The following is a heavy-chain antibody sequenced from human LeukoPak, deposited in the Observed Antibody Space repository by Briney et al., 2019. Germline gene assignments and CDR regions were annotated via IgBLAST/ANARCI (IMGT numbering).Heavy chain of an antibody. V-gene: IGHV3-30*03. CDR2: ISYDGSDK. D-gene: IGHD4-23*01. J-gene: IGHJ4*02. CDR1: GFIFSGHG. Sequence: PGGSLRLSCAASGFIFSGHGMHWVRQAPGKGLEWVALISYDGSDKYYTDSVRGRFAISRDNSENTLYLQMNSLRPEDTAVYYCARDRINSWTHDYCGQGTLLTVSS. CDR3: ARDRINSWTHDY.